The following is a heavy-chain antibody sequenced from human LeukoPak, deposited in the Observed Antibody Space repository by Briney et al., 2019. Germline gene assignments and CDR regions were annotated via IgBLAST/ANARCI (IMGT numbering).Heavy chain of an antibody. J-gene: IGHJ6*02. CDR2: IYYSGSI. CDR3: ARDDGFFGVVPPPKYYYGMDV. Sequence: SQTLSLTCTVSGGSISSGGYYWSWLRQHPGKGLEWIGYIYYSGSIYYNPSLKSRVTIPVDTSKNQFSLKLSSVTAADTVVYYCARDDGFFGVVPPPKYYYGMDVWGQGTTVTVSS. CDR1: GGSISSGGYY. V-gene: IGHV4-31*03. D-gene: IGHD3-3*01.